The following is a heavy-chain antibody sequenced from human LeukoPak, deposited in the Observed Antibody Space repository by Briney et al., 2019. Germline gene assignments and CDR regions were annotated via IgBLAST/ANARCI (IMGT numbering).Heavy chain of an antibody. D-gene: IGHD3-10*01. CDR3: ARAAEREWGSGSYLNWFDP. Sequence: SVKVSCKASGGTFSSYTLNWVRQAPGQGLEWMGGIIPMIGTANYAQRFQGRVKITAEESTTTAYMELSSLRSEDTAVYYCARAAEREWGSGSYLNWFDPWGQGTLVTVSS. CDR1: GGTFSSYT. J-gene: IGHJ5*02. CDR2: IIPMIGTA. V-gene: IGHV1-69*13.